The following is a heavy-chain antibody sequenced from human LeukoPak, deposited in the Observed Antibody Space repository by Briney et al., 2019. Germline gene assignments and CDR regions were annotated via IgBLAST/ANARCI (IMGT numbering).Heavy chain of an antibody. CDR3: ARGAPYSSSPVY. CDR2: IWYDGSNK. J-gene: IGHJ4*02. V-gene: IGHV3-33*01. Sequence: GRSLRLSCAASGSTFSSYGMHWVRQAPGKGLEWVAVIWYDGSNKYYADSVKGRFTISRDNSKNTLYLQMNSLRAEDTAVYYCARGAPYSSSPVYWGQGTLVTVSS. D-gene: IGHD6-13*01. CDR1: GSTFSSYG.